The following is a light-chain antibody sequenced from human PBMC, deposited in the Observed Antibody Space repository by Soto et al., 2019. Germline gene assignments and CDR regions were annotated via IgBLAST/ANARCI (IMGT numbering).Light chain of an antibody. V-gene: IGKV3-15*01. CDR1: QSLNRD. CDR2: GAS. J-gene: IGKJ1*01. CDR3: QQYNNWPGT. Sequence: EIVLTQAPCTLSMSPGERATLSCRASQSLNRDLAWYQQKPGQSPRLLIFGASIRATGIPARFSGSGSGTEFTLTIGSLQSEDCALYYCQQYNNWPGTFGQGTKVE.